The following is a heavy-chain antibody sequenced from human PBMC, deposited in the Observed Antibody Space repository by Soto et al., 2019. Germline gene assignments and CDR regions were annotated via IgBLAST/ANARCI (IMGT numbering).Heavy chain of an antibody. CDR1: GRIFSSFP. CDR3: AKVGSRDGYNSALDQ. V-gene: IGHV1-69*06. Sequence: QVQVVQSGAEVKKPGSSVKISCKASGRIFSSFPTSWVRQVPGQALEWMGGVINASGSVTYAPQFQGRVTITAVTSAGIGYLELTTLTSEDTSIYYCAKVGSRDGYNSALDQWGPGTIVSVPS. D-gene: IGHD1-1*01. J-gene: IGHJ1*01. CDR2: VINASGSV.